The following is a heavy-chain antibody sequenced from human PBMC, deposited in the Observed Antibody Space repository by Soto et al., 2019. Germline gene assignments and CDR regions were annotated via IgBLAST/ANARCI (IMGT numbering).Heavy chain of an antibody. CDR1: GDSINNADYY. CDR2: IYYSGTT. V-gene: IGHV4-31*03. J-gene: IGHJ3*02. CDR3: AGVRGHAFDI. D-gene: IGHD3-10*01. Sequence: QVQLQESGPGLVKPSQTLSLNCSVSGDSINNADYYWSWIRQHAGQGLEWIGYIYYSGTTYYNPSLKRRVTISMDTSKNQFSLEMSSVTAADTAVYYCAGVRGHAFDIRGPGTMVTVSS.